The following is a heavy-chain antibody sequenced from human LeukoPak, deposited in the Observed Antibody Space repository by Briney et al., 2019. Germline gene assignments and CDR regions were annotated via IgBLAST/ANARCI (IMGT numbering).Heavy chain of an antibody. J-gene: IGHJ6*03. V-gene: IGHV1-2*02. Sequence: ASVKVSCKASGYTFTGYYMHWVRQAPGQGLEWMGWINPSSGGTNYAQKLQGRVTMTRDTSISTAYMELSRLRSDDTAVYYCARDLLERRYYYYYMEVWGKGTAVTVSS. CDR2: INPSSGGT. D-gene: IGHD1-1*01. CDR3: ARDLLERRYYYYYMEV. CDR1: GYTFTGYY.